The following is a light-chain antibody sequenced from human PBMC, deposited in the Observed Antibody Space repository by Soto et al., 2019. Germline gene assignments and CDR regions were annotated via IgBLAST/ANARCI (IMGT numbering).Light chain of an antibody. J-gene: IGLJ2*01. CDR3: SSYTSATTLG. CDR2: EVN. CDR1: SSDIGGYKY. V-gene: IGLV2-14*01. Sequence: QSALTQPASVSGSPGQSITISCTGTSSDIGGYKYVSWYQQHPGKAPKLMIFEVNNRPSGVSNRFSGSKSGNTASLTISGLQPEDEADYYCSSYTSATTLGFGGGTKLTVL.